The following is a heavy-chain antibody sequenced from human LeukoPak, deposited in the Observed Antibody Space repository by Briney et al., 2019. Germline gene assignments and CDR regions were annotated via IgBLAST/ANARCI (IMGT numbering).Heavy chain of an antibody. Sequence: GRSLRLSCAASGFTFSSYAMHWVRQAPGKGLEWVAVISYDGSNKYYADSVKGRFTISRDNSKNTLYLQMNSLRAEDTAVYYYVGTYGDNGPYFDYWGQGTLVTVSS. D-gene: IGHD4-23*01. CDR2: ISYDGSNK. V-gene: IGHV3-30*04. J-gene: IGHJ4*02. CDR1: GFTFSSYA. CDR3: VGTYGDNGPYFDY.